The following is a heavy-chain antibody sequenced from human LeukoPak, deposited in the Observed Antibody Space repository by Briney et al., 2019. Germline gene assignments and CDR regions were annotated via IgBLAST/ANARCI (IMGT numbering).Heavy chain of an antibody. J-gene: IGHJ4*02. CDR2: IIPIFGTA. Sequence: ASVKVSCKASGGTFSSSAISWVRQAPGQGLEWRGGIIPIFGTANYAQKFQGRVTITTDESTSTAYMELSSLRSEDTAVYYCARPPQRYSSSWYPLGYWGQGTLVTVSS. V-gene: IGHV1-69*05. CDR3: ARPPQRYSSSWYPLGY. D-gene: IGHD6-13*01. CDR1: GGTFSSSA.